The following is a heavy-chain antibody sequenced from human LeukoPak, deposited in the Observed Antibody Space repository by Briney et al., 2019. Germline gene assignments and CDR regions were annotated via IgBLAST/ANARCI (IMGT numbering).Heavy chain of an antibody. D-gene: IGHD6-19*01. V-gene: IGHV1-69*13. J-gene: IGHJ2*01. CDR3: ARGAVAGTLHFDL. CDR2: IIPIFGTA. CDR1: GGTFSSYA. Sequence: GASVKVSCKASGGTFSSYAISWVRQAPGQGLEWMGGIIPIFGTANYAQKFQGRVTITADESTCTAYMELSSLRSEDTAVYYCARGAVAGTLHFDLWGRGTLVTVSS.